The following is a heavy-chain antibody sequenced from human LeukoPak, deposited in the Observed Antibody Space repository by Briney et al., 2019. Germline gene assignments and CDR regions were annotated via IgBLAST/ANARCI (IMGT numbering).Heavy chain of an antibody. CDR2: IRYDGITK. J-gene: IGHJ4*02. Sequence: HGGSLRLSCAASGFSFSGYGMHWVRQVPGKGLEWVAFIRYDGITKFYIDSVKGRFAISRDNSKNTLSLQMNSLRTEDTAVYYCAALHTGTFVDYWGQGTLVTVSS. V-gene: IGHV3-30*02. CDR1: GFSFSGYG. CDR3: AALHTGTFVDY. D-gene: IGHD4-17*01.